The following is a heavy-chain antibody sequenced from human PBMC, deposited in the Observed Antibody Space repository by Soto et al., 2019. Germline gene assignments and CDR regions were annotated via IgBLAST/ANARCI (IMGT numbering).Heavy chain of an antibody. CDR1: GYIFTSYG. D-gene: IGHD3-10*01. CDR2: ISNYNGIT. Sequence: QVQLVQSGAEVKKPGASVKVSCKASGYIFTSYGISWVRQAPGEGLEWVGWISNYNGITNYAQKVQGRVTMTTDRSTSTAYMELRSLRSDDTAVYYCAESMGGSGTYVSWGQGILVTVSS. J-gene: IGHJ4*02. CDR3: AESMGGSGTYVS. V-gene: IGHV1-18*01.